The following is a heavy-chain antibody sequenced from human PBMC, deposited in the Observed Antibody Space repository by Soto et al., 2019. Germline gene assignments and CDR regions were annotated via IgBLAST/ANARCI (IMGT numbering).Heavy chain of an antibody. CDR1: GFSFRTTW. CDR2: IKSKSAGETT. V-gene: IGHV3-15*05. Sequence: EVQLVESGGGLVKPGGSLRLSCAASGFSFRTTWMDWVRQAPGQGLEWVGRIKSKSAGETTDYADPVKGRFTISRDDSKNTLYLHMDSMETGVTAVYYCSTGSPFSGSVFDYWGQGTLVTVSS. CDR3: STGSPFSGSVFDY. J-gene: IGHJ4*02. D-gene: IGHD1-26*01.